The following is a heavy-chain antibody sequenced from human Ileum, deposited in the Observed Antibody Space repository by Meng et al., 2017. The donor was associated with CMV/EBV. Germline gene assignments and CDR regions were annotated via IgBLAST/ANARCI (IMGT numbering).Heavy chain of an antibody. J-gene: IGHJ5*02. CDR2: ISYTSNYK. CDR3: ARRRQSCNNRICHVTWFDP. V-gene: IGHV3-21*01. Sequence: GGSLRLSGAASGFSFGTYNLNWVRRAPGKGLEWVSSISYTSNYKYYADSVKGRFTISRDNAETSLYLQMNGLSAEDTAVYYCARRRQSCNNRICHVTWFDPWGQGTLVTVSS. D-gene: IGHD3-10*01. CDR1: GFSFGTYN.